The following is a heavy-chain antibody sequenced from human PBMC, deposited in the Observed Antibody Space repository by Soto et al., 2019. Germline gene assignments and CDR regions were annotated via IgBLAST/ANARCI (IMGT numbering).Heavy chain of an antibody. CDR2: IWYDGSNK. V-gene: IGHV3-33*01. CDR1: GFTFSSYG. CDR3: AGCRGGVADYYYYGMDV. J-gene: IGHJ6*02. Sequence: GGSLRLSCAASGFTFSSYGMHWVRQAPGKGLEWVAVIWYDGSNKYYADSVKGRFTISRDNSKNTLYLQMNSLRAEDTAVYYCAGCRGGVADYYYYGMDVWGQGTTVTVSS. D-gene: IGHD3-3*01.